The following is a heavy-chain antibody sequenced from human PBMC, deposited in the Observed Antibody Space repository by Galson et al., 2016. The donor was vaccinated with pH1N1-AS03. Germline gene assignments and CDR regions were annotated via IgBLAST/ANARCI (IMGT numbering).Heavy chain of an antibody. CDR2: IIPIVGEI. CDR3: ARSYSGHDRIDYDYYGLDV. J-gene: IGHJ6*02. D-gene: IGHD5-12*01. Sequence: SVKVSCKASGDTSSSYAISWVRQAPGQGLEWMGRIIPIVGEIKYAQKFRGRVTIIADESTSTVSMAVSSLTSEDTAIYYCARSYSGHDRIDYDYYGLDVWGQGTTVTVSS. CDR1: GDTSSSYA. V-gene: IGHV1-69*11.